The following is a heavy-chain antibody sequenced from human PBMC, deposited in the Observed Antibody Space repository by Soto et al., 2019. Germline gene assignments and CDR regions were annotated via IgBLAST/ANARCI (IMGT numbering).Heavy chain of an antibody. Sequence: GASVKVSCKASGGTFSSYAISWVRQAPGQGLEWMGGIIPIFGTANYSQKFQGRVTITADESTSTAYMELSSLRSEDTAVYYCARVSVVVAATHYYYYGMDVWGQGTTVTVSS. V-gene: IGHV1-69*13. J-gene: IGHJ6*02. CDR3: ARVSVVVAATHYYYYGMDV. D-gene: IGHD2-15*01. CDR1: GGTFSSYA. CDR2: IIPIFGTA.